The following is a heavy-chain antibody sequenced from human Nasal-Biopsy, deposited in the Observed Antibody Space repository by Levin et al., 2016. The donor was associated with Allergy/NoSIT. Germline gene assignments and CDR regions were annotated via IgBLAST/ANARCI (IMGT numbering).Heavy chain of an antibody. CDR2: IYRGGAS. CDR1: GLSDAPNF. J-gene: IGHJ4*01. V-gene: IGHV3-53*01. CDR3: AWGTESGWPVVRH. D-gene: IGHD6-19*01. Sequence: GGSLRLSCEGAGLSDAPNFMTWVRQAPGKGLQWVSIIYRGGASYYADSVKGRFTISRDDAKNTLYLQMNSLRVEDTAMYYCAWGTESGWPVVRHWGHGTLVTVSS.